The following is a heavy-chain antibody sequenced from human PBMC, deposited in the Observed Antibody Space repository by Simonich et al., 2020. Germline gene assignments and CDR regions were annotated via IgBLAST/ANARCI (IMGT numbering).Heavy chain of an antibody. V-gene: IGHV4-34*01. J-gene: IGHJ5*02. D-gene: IGHD3-9*01. CDR2: INHSGST. Sequence: QVQLQQWGAGLLKPSETLSLTCAVYGGSFSGYFWSWIGQPPGKGLGWIGEINHSGSTNYTPSTKSRVPMSVDTSKNQFSLKLSSVPAADTAVYYCARCGLVNYDILTGYHNWFDPWGQGTLVTVSS. CDR1: GGSFSGYF. CDR3: ARCGLVNYDILTGYHNWFDP.